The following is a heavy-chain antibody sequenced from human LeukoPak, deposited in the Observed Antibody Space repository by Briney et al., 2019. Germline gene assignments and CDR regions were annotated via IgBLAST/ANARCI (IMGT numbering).Heavy chain of an antibody. CDR2: ISSSGSTI. CDR1: GFTFSSYS. Sequence: GGSLRLSCAASGFTFSSYSMNWVRQAPGKGLEWVSFISSSGSTIYYADSVKGRFTISRDNAKNSLYLQMNSLRAEDTAVYYCARVGGGGIQLWLHYFDYWGQGTLVTVSS. CDR3: ARVGGGGIQLWLHYFDY. D-gene: IGHD5-18*01. J-gene: IGHJ4*02. V-gene: IGHV3-48*04.